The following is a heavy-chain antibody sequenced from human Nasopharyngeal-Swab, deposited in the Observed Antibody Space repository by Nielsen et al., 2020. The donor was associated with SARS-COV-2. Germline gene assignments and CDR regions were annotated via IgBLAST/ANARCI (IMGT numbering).Heavy chain of an antibody. J-gene: IGHJ2*01. D-gene: IGHD5-18*01. CDR2: ISWNSGSI. V-gene: IGHV3-9*01. Sequence: SLKISCAASGFPFSSYWMHWVRQAPGKGLEWVSGISWNSGSIGYADSVKGRFTISRDNAKNSLYLQMNSLRAEDTALYYCAKMPYGDTAMVPHWYFDLWGRGTLVTVSS. CDR1: GFPFSSYW. CDR3: AKMPYGDTAMVPHWYFDL.